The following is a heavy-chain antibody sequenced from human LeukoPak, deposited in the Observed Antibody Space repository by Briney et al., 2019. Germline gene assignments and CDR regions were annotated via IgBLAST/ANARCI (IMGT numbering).Heavy chain of an antibody. CDR3: AREVELGWFDP. CDR2: IWYDGSNK. CDR1: GFTFSSYG. D-gene: IGHD1-7*01. J-gene: IGHJ5*02. Sequence: PGRSLRLSCAASGFTFSSYGMHWVRQAPGKGLEWVAVIWYDGSNKYYADSVKGRFTISRDNSKNTLYLQMNSLRAEDTAEYYCAREVELGWFDPWGQGTLVTVSS. V-gene: IGHV3-33*01.